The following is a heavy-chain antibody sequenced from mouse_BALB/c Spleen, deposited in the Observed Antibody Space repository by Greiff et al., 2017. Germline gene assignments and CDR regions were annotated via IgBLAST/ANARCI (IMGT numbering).Heavy chain of an antibody. CDR3: ARYRGSGYFDV. D-gene: IGHD1-1*01. V-gene: IGHV5-9*03. Sequence: EVMLVESGGGLVKPGGSLKLSCAASGFTFSSYTMSWVRQTPEKRLEWVATISSGGGNTYYPDSVKGRFTISRDNAKNNLYLQMSSLRSEDTALYYCARYRGSGYFDVWGAGTTVTVSS. CDR2: ISSGGGNT. CDR1: GFTFSSYT. J-gene: IGHJ1*01.